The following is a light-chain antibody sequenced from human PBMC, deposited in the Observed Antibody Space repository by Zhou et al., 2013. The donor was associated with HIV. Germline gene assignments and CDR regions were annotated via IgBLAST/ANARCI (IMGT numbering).Light chain of an antibody. V-gene: IGKV1-27*01. CDR3: QRYNSAPQT. J-gene: IGKJ1*01. CDR2: TTS. Sequence: DIQMTQSPSSLSASVGDRVTITCRASQGISNYLAWYQQKPGKVPKLLIYTTSTLQSGVPSRFSGSGSGTDFSLTISSLQPEDVATYYCQRYNSAPQTFGQGTKVEIK. CDR1: QGISNY.